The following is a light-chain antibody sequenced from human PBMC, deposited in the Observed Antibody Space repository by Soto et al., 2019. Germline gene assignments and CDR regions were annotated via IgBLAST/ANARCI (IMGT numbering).Light chain of an antibody. CDR2: GAS. V-gene: IGKV1-6*01. Sequence: AIEMTQSPSSLSASVGDRVTITCRASQGIRSDLGWYQQKQGKAPTLLIYGASSLLTGVPSRFSGSGSGTDFTLTISSLQPEDFATYYCLQDYNYPLTFGGGTKVEIK. J-gene: IGKJ4*01. CDR3: LQDYNYPLT. CDR1: QGIRSD.